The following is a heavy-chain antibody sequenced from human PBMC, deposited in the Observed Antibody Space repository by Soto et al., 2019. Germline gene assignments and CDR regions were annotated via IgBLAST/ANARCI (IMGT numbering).Heavy chain of an antibody. Sequence: QVQLVESGGGVVQPGRSLRLSCAASGFPFNTYAMHWVRQAPGKGLEWVAVISYDGSNKYYTDSVTGRFTISRDNSRNTLDLQTNSLRTEDTAVYYCVKGGGQGDDGDYWGQGTRVTVSS. CDR1: GFPFNTYA. J-gene: IGHJ4*02. D-gene: IGHD3-16*01. CDR3: VKGGGQGDDGDY. V-gene: IGHV3-30*18. CDR2: ISYDGSNK.